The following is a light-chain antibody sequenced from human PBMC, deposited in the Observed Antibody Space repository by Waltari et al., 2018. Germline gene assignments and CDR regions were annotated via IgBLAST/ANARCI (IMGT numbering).Light chain of an antibody. CDR1: SSDVGGYNY. CDR2: DVS. Sequence: QSALTQPASVSGSPGQSIAISCTGTSSDVGGYNYVSWYQQHPGKAPKLMIYDVSNRPSGVSNHFYGSKSGNTASLTISGLQAEDEADYYCSSYTTSGTLFGTGTKVTVL. CDR3: SSYTTSGTL. V-gene: IGLV2-14*03. J-gene: IGLJ1*01.